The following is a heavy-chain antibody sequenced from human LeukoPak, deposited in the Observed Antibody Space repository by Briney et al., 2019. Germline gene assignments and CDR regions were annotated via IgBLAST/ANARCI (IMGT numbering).Heavy chain of an antibody. V-gene: IGHV1-69*13. D-gene: IGHD5-18*01. Sequence: GASVKVSCKASGGTFGSDVISWGRQAPGQGLEWMGGIIPIFGTAHYAQKFQGRLTITADESTSTVYMELSSLRSEDTAMYYCAKEGDTALVTGYFDLWGRGTLVTVSS. CDR1: GGTFGSDV. J-gene: IGHJ2*01. CDR3: AKEGDTALVTGYFDL. CDR2: IIPIFGTA.